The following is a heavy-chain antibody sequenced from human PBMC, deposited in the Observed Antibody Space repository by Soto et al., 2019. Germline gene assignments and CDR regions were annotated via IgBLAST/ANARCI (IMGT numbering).Heavy chain of an antibody. CDR2: INPSGST. CDR1: GGSLSGNY. CDR3: ARERDSLLAASYYFDY. J-gene: IGHJ4*02. Sequence: PSETLSLTCAVYGGSLSGNYWGWIRQSPGKRLEWIGEINPSGSTNYNSSLKSRVTISVDTSNNQFSLKLSSVTAADTAVYYCARERDSLLAASYYFDYWGQGTVVTVSS. V-gene: IGHV4-34*01. D-gene: IGHD6-19*01.